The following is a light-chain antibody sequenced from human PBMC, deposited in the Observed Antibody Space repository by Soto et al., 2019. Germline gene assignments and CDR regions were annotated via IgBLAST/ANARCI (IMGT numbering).Light chain of an antibody. V-gene: IGLV2-14*01. J-gene: IGLJ1*01. CDR3: SSYTSSSTI. CDR2: DVS. Sequence: QSALTQPPSVSGSPGQSITISCTGTSSDVGGYNYVSWYQQHPGKAPKLMIYDVSNRPSGVSNRFSGSKSGNTASLTISGLQAEDEADYYCSSYTSSSTIFGTGTKVTVL. CDR1: SSDVGGYNY.